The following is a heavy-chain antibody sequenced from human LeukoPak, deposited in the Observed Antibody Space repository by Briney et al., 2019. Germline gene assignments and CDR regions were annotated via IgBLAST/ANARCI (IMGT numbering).Heavy chain of an antibody. D-gene: IGHD5-12*01. CDR1: GFTFSSYG. V-gene: IGHV3-30*18. J-gene: IGHJ4*02. CDR3: AKSRSGGGHDAYYVDF. Sequence: GGSLRLSCAASGFTFSSYGMHWVRQAPGKGLEWVAVISSEGSEKFYADSVKGRFTISRDNSKNTLNLQMNSLRVEDTAVYYCAKSRSGGGHDAYYVDFWGQGTLVTVSS. CDR2: ISSEGSEK.